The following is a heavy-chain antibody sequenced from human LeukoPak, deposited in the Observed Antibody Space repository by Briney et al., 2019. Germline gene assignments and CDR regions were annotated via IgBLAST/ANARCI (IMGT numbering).Heavy chain of an antibody. V-gene: IGHV1-69*06. CDR2: IIPIFGTA. D-gene: IGHD3-10*01. CDR3: AGGITMVRGGPLWPPFDY. CDR1: GGTFSSYA. J-gene: IGHJ4*02. Sequence: ASVKVSCKAFGGTFSSYAISWVRQAPGQGLEWMGGIIPIFGTANYAQKFQGRVTITADKSTSTAYMELSSLRSEDTAVYYCAGGITMVRGGPLWPPFDYWGQGTLVTVSS.